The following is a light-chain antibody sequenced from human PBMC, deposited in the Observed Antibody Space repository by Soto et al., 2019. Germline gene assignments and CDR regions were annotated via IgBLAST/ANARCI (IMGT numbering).Light chain of an antibody. Sequence: QSVLTQPPSVSAAPRQKVTISCSGSNSNIGTNYVSWYLQVQGTAPKLLIYDNNHRPSGIPDRFSGAKSGTSATLGITGLQTGDEDDYYCGTWDSSMSAWVFGGGTKLTVL. CDR1: NSNIGTNY. V-gene: IGLV1-51*01. CDR2: DNN. J-gene: IGLJ3*02. CDR3: GTWDSSMSAWV.